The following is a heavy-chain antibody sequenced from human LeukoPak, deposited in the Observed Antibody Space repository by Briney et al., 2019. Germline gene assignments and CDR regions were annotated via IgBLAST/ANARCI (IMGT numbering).Heavy chain of an antibody. J-gene: IGHJ4*02. CDR1: GFTFSSYG. CDR2: ISSSGSTI. CDR3: ARWAAAAGSEEEVFDY. Sequence: PAGGSLRLSCAASGFTFSSYGMTWVRQAPGKGLEWVSYISSSGSTIYYADSVKGRFTISRDNAKNSLYLQMNSLRAEDTAVYYCARWAAAAGSEEEVFDYWGQGTLVTVSS. D-gene: IGHD6-13*01. V-gene: IGHV3-48*04.